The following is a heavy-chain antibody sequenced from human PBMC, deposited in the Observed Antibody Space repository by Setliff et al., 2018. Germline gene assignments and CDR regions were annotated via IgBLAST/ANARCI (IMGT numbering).Heavy chain of an antibody. D-gene: IGHD5-18*01. Sequence: SETLSLTCTVSGGSISSGGYYWSWIRQHPGKGLEWIGEINHSGSTTYSPSLKSRVTISVDTSKNQFSLNLSSVTAADTAVYYCARGKSVTASNWFDPWGQGTLVTVSS. CDR2: INHSGST. CDR3: ARGKSVTASNWFDP. V-gene: IGHV4-61*08. J-gene: IGHJ5*02. CDR1: GGSISSGGYY.